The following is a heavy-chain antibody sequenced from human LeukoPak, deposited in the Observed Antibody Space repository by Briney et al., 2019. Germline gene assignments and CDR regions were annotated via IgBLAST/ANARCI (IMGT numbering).Heavy chain of an antibody. Sequence: GGSLRLSCAASGFTFSSYSMNWVRPAPGKGLEWVSYISSSSSIIYYADSAKGRFTISRDNAKNALYLQMNSLRAEDTAVYYCARDLPRLAFYFDYWGQGTLVTVSS. CDR3: ARDLPRLAFYFDY. CDR1: GFTFSSYS. D-gene: IGHD6-25*01. CDR2: ISSSSSII. J-gene: IGHJ4*02. V-gene: IGHV3-48*01.